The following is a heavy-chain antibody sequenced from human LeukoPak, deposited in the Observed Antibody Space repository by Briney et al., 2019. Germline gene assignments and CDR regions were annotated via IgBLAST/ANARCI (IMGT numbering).Heavy chain of an antibody. D-gene: IGHD5-18*01. CDR2: IWYDGSNK. CDR3: AKPRGYSYGPFDY. V-gene: IGHV3-33*06. CDR1: GFTFRSYG. Sequence: PGRSLRLSCAAPGFTFRSYGMHWVRQAPGKGLEWVAVIWYDGSNKNYADTVKGRFTISRDNSKNTLYLQMNSLRAEDTAVYYCAKPRGYSYGPFDYWGQGTLVTVSS. J-gene: IGHJ4*02.